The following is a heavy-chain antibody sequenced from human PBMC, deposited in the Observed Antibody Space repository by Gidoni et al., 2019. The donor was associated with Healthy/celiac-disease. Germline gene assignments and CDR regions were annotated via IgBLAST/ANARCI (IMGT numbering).Heavy chain of an antibody. CDR1: GYTFTSYD. D-gene: IGHD2-2*02. Sequence: QVQLVQSGAEVKKPGASVKVSCKASGYTFTSYDINWVRQATGQGLEWMGWMNPNSGNTGYAQKFQGRVTMTRNTSISTAYMELSSLRSEDTAVYYCARRGYCSSTSCYTYYYYGMDVWGQGTTVTVSS. J-gene: IGHJ6*02. CDR3: ARRGYCSSTSCYTYYYYGMDV. CDR2: MNPNSGNT. V-gene: IGHV1-8*01.